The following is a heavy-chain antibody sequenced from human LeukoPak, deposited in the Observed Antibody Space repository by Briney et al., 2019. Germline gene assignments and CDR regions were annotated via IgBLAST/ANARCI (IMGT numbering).Heavy chain of an antibody. D-gene: IGHD2-2*01. CDR2: INHSGST. J-gene: IGHJ6*02. CDR1: GGSFSGYY. Sequence: PSETLSLTCAVYGGSFSGYYWSWIRQPPGKRLEWIGEINHSGSTNYNPSLKSRVTISVDTSKNQFSLKLSSVTAADTAVYYCARALIVVVPAAIPAYYYYGMDVWGQGTTVTVPS. CDR3: ARALIVVVPAAIPAYYYYGMDV. V-gene: IGHV4-34*01.